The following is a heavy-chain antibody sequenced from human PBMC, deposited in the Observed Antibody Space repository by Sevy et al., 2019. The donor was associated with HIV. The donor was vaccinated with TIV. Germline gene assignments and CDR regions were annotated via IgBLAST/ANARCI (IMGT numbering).Heavy chain of an antibody. Sequence: ASVKVSCKASGYTFTSYDINWVRQATGQWLEWMGWMNPNSGNTGYAQKFQGRVTMTRNTSISTAYMELSSLRSEDTAVYYCARAGLGLPAALTYYYYGMDVWGQGTTVTVSS. D-gene: IGHD2-2*01. CDR3: ARAGLGLPAALTYYYYGMDV. J-gene: IGHJ6*02. CDR2: MNPNSGNT. V-gene: IGHV1-8*01. CDR1: GYTFTSYD.